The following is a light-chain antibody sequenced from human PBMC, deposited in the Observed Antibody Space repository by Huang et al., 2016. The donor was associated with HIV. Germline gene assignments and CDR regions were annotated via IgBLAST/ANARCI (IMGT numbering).Light chain of an antibody. CDR3: LQDFNYPRT. Sequence: AIQLTQSPSSLSASVGDRVTITCRASQDITNDLGWYQQKPGKAPKLLISAASPLRSGVPARFSGSGSGTDFTLTISSLQPEDFATYFCLQDFNYPRTIGQGTRVEIK. CDR2: AAS. V-gene: IGKV1-6*02. J-gene: IGKJ1*01. CDR1: QDITND.